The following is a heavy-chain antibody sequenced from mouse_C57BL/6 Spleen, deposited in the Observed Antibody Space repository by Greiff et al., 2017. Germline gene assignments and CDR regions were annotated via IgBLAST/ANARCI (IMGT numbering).Heavy chain of an antibody. CDR1: GISITTGNYR. CDR3: AREIEFITTVVGYFDV. Sequence: VQLQQSGPGLVKPSQTVFLTCTVTGISITTGNYRWSWIRPFPGNKLEWLGYIYYSGTISYNPSLTSRTTITRDTPKNQFFLEMNSLTAEDTATYYCAREIEFITTVVGYFDVWGTGTTVTVSS. J-gene: IGHJ1*03. CDR2: IYYSGTI. D-gene: IGHD1-1*01. V-gene: IGHV3-5*01.